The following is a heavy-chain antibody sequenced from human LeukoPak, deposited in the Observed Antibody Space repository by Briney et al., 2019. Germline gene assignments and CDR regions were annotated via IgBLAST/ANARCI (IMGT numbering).Heavy chain of an antibody. V-gene: IGHV1-69*13. Sequence: GASVTVSCKASGGTFSSYAISWVRQAPGQGLEWMGGIIPIFGTANYAQKFQGRVTITADESTSTAYMELSSLRSEDTAVYYCARDPGQWLPRFNWFDPWGQGTLVTVSS. D-gene: IGHD6-19*01. CDR1: GGTFSSYA. CDR3: ARDPGQWLPRFNWFDP. J-gene: IGHJ5*02. CDR2: IIPIFGTA.